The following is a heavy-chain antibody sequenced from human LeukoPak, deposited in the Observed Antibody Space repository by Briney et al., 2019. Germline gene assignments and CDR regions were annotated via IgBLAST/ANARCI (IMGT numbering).Heavy chain of an antibody. Sequence: SETLSLTCTVSGASISSGLYYWNWIRQPPGKGLEWIGYIYYSGSTNYNPSLKSRVTISVDTSKNQFSLKLSSVTAADTAVYYCARDFWSSGWYYYFDYWGQGTLVTVSS. D-gene: IGHD6-19*01. J-gene: IGHJ4*02. CDR2: IYYSGST. V-gene: IGHV4-61*01. CDR3: ARDFWSSGWYYYFDY. CDR1: GASISSGLYY.